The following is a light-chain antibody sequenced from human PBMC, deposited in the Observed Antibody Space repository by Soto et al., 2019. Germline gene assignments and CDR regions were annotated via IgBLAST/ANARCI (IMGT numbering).Light chain of an antibody. J-gene: IGKJ5*01. V-gene: IGKV1-5*01. CDR2: DVS. CDR1: QSISNW. CDR3: QQYYSFPLT. Sequence: DIQMTQSPSTLSASVGDRVTITCRASQSISNWLAWYQQKPGKAPKLLIYDVSSLESGVPSRFSGSGSGTEFTLTISSLQPDDVATYYCQQYYSFPLTFGQGTRLEIK.